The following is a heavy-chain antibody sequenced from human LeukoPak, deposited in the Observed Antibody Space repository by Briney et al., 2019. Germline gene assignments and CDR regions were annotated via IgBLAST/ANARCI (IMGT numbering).Heavy chain of an antibody. CDR1: SGSISNYY. D-gene: IGHD6-13*01. Sequence: PSETLSLTCTVSSGSISNYYWSWIRQSPGKGLEWIGYIFYTGSSNYNPSLKSRVTISVDTSKNQFSLKLISVTAEDTAVYYCARGYHSTWGVYDYFGMDVWGQGTTVTVSS. CDR3: ARGYHSTWGVYDYFGMDV. CDR2: IFYTGSS. V-gene: IGHV4-59*01. J-gene: IGHJ6*02.